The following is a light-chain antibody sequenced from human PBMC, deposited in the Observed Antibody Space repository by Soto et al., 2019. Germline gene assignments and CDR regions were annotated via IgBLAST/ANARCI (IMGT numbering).Light chain of an antibody. J-gene: IGKJ5*01. Sequence: DVVMTQPPLSLSVAPGQPASISCKSSQCLLHIAGETFLFWYLQKPGQSPQLLIYEVSTRVSGVPDRFSGSGSGTDFTLEISRVETDDVGIYYCMQSTQLPPTFGQGTRLENK. V-gene: IGKV2D-29*02. CDR2: EVS. CDR3: MQSTQLPPT. CDR1: QCLLHIAGETF.